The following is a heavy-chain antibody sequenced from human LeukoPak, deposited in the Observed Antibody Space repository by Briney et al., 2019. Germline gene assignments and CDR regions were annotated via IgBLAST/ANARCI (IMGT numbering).Heavy chain of an antibody. Sequence: SETLSLTCTVSGGSISSSSYYWGWIRQPPGKGLEWIGSIYYSGSTYYNPSLKSRVTISVDTSKNQFSLKLSSVTAADTAVYYCARVTNYDFWSGYSGYFDYWGQGTLVTVSS. V-gene: IGHV4-39*07. D-gene: IGHD3-3*01. J-gene: IGHJ4*02. CDR2: IYYSGST. CDR1: GGSISSSSYY. CDR3: ARVTNYDFWSGYSGYFDY.